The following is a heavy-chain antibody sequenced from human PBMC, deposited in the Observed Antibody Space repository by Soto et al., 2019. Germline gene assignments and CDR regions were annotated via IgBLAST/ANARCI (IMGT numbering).Heavy chain of an antibody. CDR3: AKDSEPVVVHRPNAFDI. Sequence: EVQLLESGGGLVQPGGSLRLSCAASGFTFSSYAMSWVRQAPGKGLEWVSAISGSGGSTYYADSVKGRFTISRDNSKNTLYLQMNSLRAEDTAVYYCAKDSEPVVVHRPNAFDIWGQGTMVTVSS. J-gene: IGHJ3*02. V-gene: IGHV3-23*01. D-gene: IGHD3-22*01. CDR2: ISGSGGST. CDR1: GFTFSSYA.